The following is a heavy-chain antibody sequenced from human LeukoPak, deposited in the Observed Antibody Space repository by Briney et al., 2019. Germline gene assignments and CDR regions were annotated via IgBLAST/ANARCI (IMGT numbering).Heavy chain of an antibody. CDR1: GFTFSNAW. CDR3: AKYDSGYGNLDY. Sequence: GGSLRLSCAASGFTFSNAWMSWVRQAPGKGLEWVSAISGSGGSTYYADSVKGRFTISRDNSKNTLYLQMNSLRAEDTAVYYCAKYDSGYGNLDYWGQGTLVTVSS. D-gene: IGHD3-22*01. J-gene: IGHJ4*02. V-gene: IGHV3-23*01. CDR2: ISGSGGST.